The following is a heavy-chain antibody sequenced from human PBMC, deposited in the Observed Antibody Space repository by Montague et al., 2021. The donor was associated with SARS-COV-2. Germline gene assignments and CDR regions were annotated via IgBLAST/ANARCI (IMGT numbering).Heavy chain of an antibody. V-gene: IGHV4-39*01. J-gene: IGHJ4*02. CDR3: ARHPTTVTTFH. D-gene: IGHD4-17*01. CDR1: GDSITSTIHY. CDR2: IFYTGTI. Sequence: SETLSLTCTVSGDSITSTIHYWGWIRQPPGKGLEWIVSIFYTGTIYYNPSLKSRVTMSLDTSKSQFSLNLTSVTAADTAVYFCARHPTTVTTFHWGQGSLVTVSS.